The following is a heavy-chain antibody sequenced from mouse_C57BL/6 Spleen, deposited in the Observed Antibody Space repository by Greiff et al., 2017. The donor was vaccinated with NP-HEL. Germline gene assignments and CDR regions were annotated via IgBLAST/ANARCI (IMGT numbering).Heavy chain of an antibody. CDR1: GYTFTSYW. Sequence: QVQLQQSGAELVKPGASVKLSCKASGYTFTSYWMQWVKQRPGQGLEWIGEIDPSDSYTNYNQKFKGKATLTVATSSSTAYMQLSSLTSEDSAVYDCARRRDDYGNGAMDYWGQGTSVTVSS. J-gene: IGHJ4*01. CDR2: IDPSDSYT. CDR3: ARRRDDYGNGAMDY. V-gene: IGHV1-50*01. D-gene: IGHD1-1*01.